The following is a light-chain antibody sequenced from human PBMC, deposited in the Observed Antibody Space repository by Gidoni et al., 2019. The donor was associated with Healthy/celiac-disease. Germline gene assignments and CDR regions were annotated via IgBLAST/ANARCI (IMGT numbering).Light chain of an antibody. CDR2: AAS. CDR3: QQSYSTPRT. V-gene: IGKV1-39*01. J-gene: IGKJ2*01. CDR1: QGITTY. Sequence: DIHLTQSPSSLSASVGDRVTITCRASQGITTYLNWYQQKPGKAPTVLIYAASSLQSGVPARFSGSGSGTDFTLTISSLQPEDFATYYCQQSYSTPRTFXXXTKLEIK.